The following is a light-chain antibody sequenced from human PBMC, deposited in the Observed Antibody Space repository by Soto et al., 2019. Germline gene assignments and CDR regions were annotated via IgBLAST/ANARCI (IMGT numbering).Light chain of an antibody. V-gene: IGLV3-25*02. CDR2: KDS. CDR3: QSADSSGTYKV. CDR1: SLPKQY. J-gene: IGLJ2*01. Sequence: SYELTQPPSVSVSPGQTARITCSGDSLPKQYASWYQQKPGQAPALVIYKDSERPSGLPERFSGSSSGTTVTLTISGVQAEDDADYYGQSADSSGTYKVFGGGTKLTVL.